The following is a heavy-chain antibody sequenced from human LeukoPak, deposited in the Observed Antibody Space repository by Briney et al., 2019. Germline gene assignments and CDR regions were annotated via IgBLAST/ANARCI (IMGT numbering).Heavy chain of an antibody. CDR1: GYTFTGYY. J-gene: IGHJ3*02. D-gene: IGHD2-15*01. CDR2: INPNSGGT. Sequence: GASLKVSCKASGYTFTGYYIHWVRQAPGQGLEWMGWINPNSGGTNYAQKFQGRVSMTRDTSIRTAYMELRTLRSDDTAVYYCAREGRGWAFDIWGQGTMVSVSS. V-gene: IGHV1-2*02. CDR3: AREGRGWAFDI.